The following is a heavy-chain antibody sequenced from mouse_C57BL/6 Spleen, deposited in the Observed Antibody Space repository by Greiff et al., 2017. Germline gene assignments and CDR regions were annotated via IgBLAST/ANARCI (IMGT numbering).Heavy chain of an antibody. V-gene: IGHV1-69*01. Sequence: VQLKQPGAELVMPGASVKLSCKASGYTFTSYWMHWVKQRPGQGLEWIGEIDPSDSYTNYNQKFKGKSTLTVDKSSITAYMQLSSMTSEDSAVYYCARSGDYAWFAYWGQGTLVTVSA. D-gene: IGHD2-4*01. CDR2: IDPSDSYT. CDR3: ARSGDYAWFAY. J-gene: IGHJ3*01. CDR1: GYTFTSYW.